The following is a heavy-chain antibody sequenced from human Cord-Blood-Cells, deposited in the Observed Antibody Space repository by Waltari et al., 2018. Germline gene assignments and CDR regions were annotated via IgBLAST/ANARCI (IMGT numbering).Heavy chain of an antibody. CDR3: AKGVYSSSFYYFDY. CDR2: IRWNSGSR. Sequence: EVQLVESGGGLVQPGRSLRLSCAASGFTFDDYAMHWVRPAPGKGLEGVSGIRWNSGSRGYAESVKGRFIISRNNAKNSLYLQMNSLGADDTALYYCAKGVYSSSFYYFDYWGQGTLVTVSS. CDR1: GFTFDDYA. V-gene: IGHV3-9*01. D-gene: IGHD6-6*01. J-gene: IGHJ4*02.